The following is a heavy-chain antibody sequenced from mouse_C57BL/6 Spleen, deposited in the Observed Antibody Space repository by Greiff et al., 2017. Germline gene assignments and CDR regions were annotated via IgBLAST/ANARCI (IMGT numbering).Heavy chain of an antibody. D-gene: IGHD2-5*01. CDR3: ARSAYYSNSYYYAMDY. J-gene: IGHJ4*01. V-gene: IGHV1-82*01. CDR2: IYPGDGDT. Sequence: VQLQQSGPELVKPGASVKISCKASGYAFSSSWMNWVKQRPGKGLEWIGRIYPGDGDTNYNGKFKGKATLTADKSSSTAYMQLSSLTSEDSAVYFCARSAYYSNSYYYAMDYWGQGTSVTVSS. CDR1: GYAFSSSW.